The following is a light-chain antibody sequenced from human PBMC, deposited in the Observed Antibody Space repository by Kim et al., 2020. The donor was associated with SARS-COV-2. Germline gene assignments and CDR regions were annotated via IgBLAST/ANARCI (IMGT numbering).Light chain of an antibody. CDR1: SLRSYY. Sequence: SSELTQDHVVSVALGQTVRITCQGDSLRSYYATWYQQKPGQAPLLVIYGKNNRPSGIPDRFSGSSSGSTASLTITGAQAEDEADYYCNSRDNSDNHVLFG. CDR2: GKN. J-gene: IGLJ1*01. V-gene: IGLV3-19*01. CDR3: NSRDNSDNHVL.